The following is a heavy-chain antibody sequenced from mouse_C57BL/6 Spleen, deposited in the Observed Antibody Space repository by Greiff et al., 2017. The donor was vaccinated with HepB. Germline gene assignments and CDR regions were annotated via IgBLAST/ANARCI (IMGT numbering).Heavy chain of an antibody. V-gene: IGHV1-22*01. CDR2: INPNNGGT. D-gene: IGHD1-1*01. J-gene: IGHJ4*01. Sequence: EVQLMESGPELVKPGASVKMSCKASGYTFTDYNMHWVKQSHGKSLEWIGYINPNNGGTSYNQKFKGKATLTVNKSSSSAYMELRSLTSEDSAVYYCASYYYGSTYAMDYWGQGTSVTVSS. CDR3: ASYYYGSTYAMDY. CDR1: GYTFTDYN.